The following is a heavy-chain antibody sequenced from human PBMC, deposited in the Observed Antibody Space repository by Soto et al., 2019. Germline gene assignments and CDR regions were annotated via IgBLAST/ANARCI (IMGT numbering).Heavy chain of an antibody. Sequence: EMQLLESGGGLVQPGGSLRLSCVASGFTFSSYAMSWVRQAPGMGLEWVSAIHASGGTHYTNSVKGRFTISRDNSKNTLFLQMNTLRVEDTALYYCAKGIQGGAYAQIAYWGQGTLVTVSS. V-gene: IGHV3-23*01. D-gene: IGHD5-12*01. CDR3: AKGIQGGAYAQIAY. CDR2: IHASGGT. CDR1: GFTFSSYA. J-gene: IGHJ4*02.